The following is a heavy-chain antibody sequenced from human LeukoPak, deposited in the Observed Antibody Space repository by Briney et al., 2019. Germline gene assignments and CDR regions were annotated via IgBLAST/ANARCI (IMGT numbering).Heavy chain of an antibody. D-gene: IGHD3-22*01. J-gene: IGHJ4*02. V-gene: IGHV3-11*01. CDR2: ISSSGSTI. CDR1: GFTFSDCY. CDR3: ARAKGDSSGYDPYYFDY. Sequence: PGGSLRLSCVASGFTFSDCYMSWIRQAPGKGLEWVSYISSSGSTIYYADSVKGRFTISRDNAKNSLYLQMNSLRAEDTAVYYCARAKGDSSGYDPYYFDYWGQGTLVTVSS.